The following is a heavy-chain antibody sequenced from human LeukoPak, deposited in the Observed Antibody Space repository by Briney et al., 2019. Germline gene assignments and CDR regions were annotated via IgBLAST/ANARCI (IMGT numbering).Heavy chain of an antibody. CDR2: MNPNSGNT. J-gene: IGHJ6*03. V-gene: IGHV1-8*03. Sequence: GASVKVSCKASGYTFTSYDINWVRQATGQGLEWMGWMNPNSGNTGYAQKFQGRVTITRNTSISTAYMELSSLRSEDTAVYYCARVPRYGHYYYYYYMDVWGKGTTVTVSS. CDR3: ARVPRYGHYYYYYYMDV. D-gene: IGHD5-18*01. CDR1: GYTFTSYD.